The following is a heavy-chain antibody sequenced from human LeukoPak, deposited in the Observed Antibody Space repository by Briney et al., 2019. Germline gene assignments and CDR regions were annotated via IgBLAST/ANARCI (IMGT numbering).Heavy chain of an antibody. J-gene: IGHJ4*02. Sequence: HGGCHRLSCASSVFTHSNAWVRGVSQPPRKGLGWVGRNKSKADSETTHYAAPGKGRFTISRDDTNNTLYLQMSSLNTEDTAGYYCTTDGLRLPYWGQGTLVTV. CDR1: VFTHSNAW. CDR3: TTDGLRLPY. CDR2: NKSKADSETT. D-gene: IGHD2-15*01. V-gene: IGHV3-15*01.